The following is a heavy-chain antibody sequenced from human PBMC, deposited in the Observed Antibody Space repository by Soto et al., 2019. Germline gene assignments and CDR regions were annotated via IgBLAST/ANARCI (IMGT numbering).Heavy chain of an antibody. CDR3: AHRPSGWYLFDY. Sequence: SGPTLVNPTQTLTLTCTFSGFSLTSNDVGVGWIRQPPGKALEWLALIYWNDDKRYSPSLKARLTITKDTSKNQVVLTMTNMDPVDTATYYCAHRPSGWYLFDYWGQGTLVTVSS. D-gene: IGHD6-19*01. CDR2: IYWNDDK. V-gene: IGHV2-5*01. J-gene: IGHJ4*02. CDR1: GFSLTSNDVG.